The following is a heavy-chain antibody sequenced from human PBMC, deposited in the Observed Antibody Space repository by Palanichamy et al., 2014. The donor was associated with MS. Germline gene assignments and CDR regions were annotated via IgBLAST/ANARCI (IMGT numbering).Heavy chain of an antibody. J-gene: IGHJ6*02. CDR3: ARLRESSESYYRRHPRWYYGMDV. CDR1: GFSLSSPRMG. D-gene: IGHD1-26*01. CDR2: IFSSDEK. Sequence: QVTLKESGPVLVKPTETLTLTCSVTGFSLSSPRMGVIWIRQPPGKALEWLAHIFSSDEKSFNTSLQSRLTISKDTSKSQVVLTMTNVDPVDTATYYCARLRESSESYYRRHPRWYYGMDVWGQGTTVTVSS. V-gene: IGHV2-26*02.